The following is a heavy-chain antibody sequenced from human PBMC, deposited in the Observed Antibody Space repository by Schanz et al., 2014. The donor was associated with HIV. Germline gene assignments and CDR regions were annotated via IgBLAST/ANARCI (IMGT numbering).Heavy chain of an antibody. J-gene: IGHJ4*02. Sequence: VQLVESGGGLIQPGGSLRLSCAASGFTVSSSHMSWVRQAPGKGLEWDSIIHSGGSTYYADSVKGRFTISRDSSKNTLFLQMNSLRAEDTAVYYCARGLGYWGQGTLVTVSS. V-gene: IGHV3-53*01. CDR2: IHSGGST. CDR1: GFTVSSSH. CDR3: ARGLGY.